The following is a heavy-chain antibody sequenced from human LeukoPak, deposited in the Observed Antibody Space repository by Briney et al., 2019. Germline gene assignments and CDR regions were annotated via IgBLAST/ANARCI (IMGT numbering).Heavy chain of an antibody. V-gene: IGHV3-23*01. D-gene: IGHD1-26*01. Sequence: GGSLRLSCTTSGFTLSSSAMSWVRQTPGKGLKWVSTISGSGSTTYYADSVKGRFTISRDNSRDTVYLQMNSLRADDTAVYYCAKSWSLKGFDYWGQGILVTVSS. CDR2: ISGSGSTT. J-gene: IGHJ4*02. CDR3: AKSWSLKGFDY. CDR1: GFTLSSSA.